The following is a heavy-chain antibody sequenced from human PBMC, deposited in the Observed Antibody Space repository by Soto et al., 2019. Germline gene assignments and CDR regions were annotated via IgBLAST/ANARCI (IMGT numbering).Heavy chain of an antibody. CDR1: GFTFNCYW. CDR2: IQSDGSSP. J-gene: IGHJ4*02. Sequence: EVQLVESGGGLVQPGGSLRLSCVASGFTFNCYWMHWVRQAPGKGLVWVSRIQSDGSSPDYVDSVKGRFTISRDNAKNTLYLQMTNLRAAATAVYYCARGGDPDYWGQGTLVTVSS. D-gene: IGHD2-21*02. CDR3: ARGGDPDY. V-gene: IGHV3-74*01.